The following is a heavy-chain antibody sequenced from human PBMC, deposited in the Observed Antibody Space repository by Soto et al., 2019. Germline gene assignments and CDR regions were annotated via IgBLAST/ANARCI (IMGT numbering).Heavy chain of an antibody. CDR1: GFMFNDYA. CDR3: SRGTYYPQSSGPHADY. CDR2: ISSDGNHQ. J-gene: IGHJ4*02. D-gene: IGHD3-22*01. V-gene: IGHV3-30*03. Sequence: GGSLRLSCATSGFMFNDYAMYWVRQAPGQGLEWVAMISSDGNHQFYVDNVRGRFTVSRDNSKNTLNLQMNSLRPEDTAVYYCSRGTYYPQSSGPHADYWGPGTVVTVSS.